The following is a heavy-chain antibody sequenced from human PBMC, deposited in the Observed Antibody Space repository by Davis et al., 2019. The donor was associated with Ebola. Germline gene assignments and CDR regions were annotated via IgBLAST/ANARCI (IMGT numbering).Heavy chain of an antibody. V-gene: IGHV4-31*03. J-gene: IGHJ3*02. CDR2: IYYSGST. CDR3: ARFIVVVPAAISHDAFDI. Sequence: MPSETLSLTCTVSGGSISSGGYYWSWIRQHPGKGLEWIGYIYYSGSTYYNPSPKSRVTISVDTSKNQFSLKLSSVTAADTAVYYCARFIVVVPAAISHDAFDIWGQGTMVTVSS. CDR1: GGSISSGGYY. D-gene: IGHD2-2*02.